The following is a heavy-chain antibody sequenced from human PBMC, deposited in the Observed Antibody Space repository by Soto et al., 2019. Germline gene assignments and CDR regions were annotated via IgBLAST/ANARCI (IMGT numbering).Heavy chain of an antibody. CDR1: SGVISSSNW. V-gene: IGHV4-31*11. CDR2: IYYSGST. Sequence: SETLRLTCAVASGVISSSNWWSWIRQHPGKGLEWIGYIYYSGSTYYNPSLKSRVTISVDTSKNQFSLKLSSVTAADTAVYYCARVATNNWFDPWGQGTLVTVSS. D-gene: IGHD5-12*01. CDR3: ARVATNNWFDP. J-gene: IGHJ5*02.